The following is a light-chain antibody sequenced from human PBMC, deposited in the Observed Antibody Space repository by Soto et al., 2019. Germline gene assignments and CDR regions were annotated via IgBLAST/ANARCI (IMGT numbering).Light chain of an antibody. Sequence: QLVLTQSSSASASLGSSVKLTCSLSSGHSTYIIAWHQQQPGKAPRFLMKLESTGSYNKGSGVPDRFSGSSSGTDRSLTISHLQFEDEADYYCETWDSNTRVFGGGTKLTVL. V-gene: IGLV4-60*02. CDR1: SGHSTYI. CDR3: ETWDSNTRV. J-gene: IGLJ3*02. CDR2: LESTGSY.